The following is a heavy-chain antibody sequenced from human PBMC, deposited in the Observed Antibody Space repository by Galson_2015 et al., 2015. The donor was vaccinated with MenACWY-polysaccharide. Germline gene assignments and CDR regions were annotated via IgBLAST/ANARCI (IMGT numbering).Heavy chain of an antibody. Sequence: LRLSCAASGFTFSTYTMNWVRQAPGKGLEWFSSISTGSMMYYADSVKGRFTISRDNGKNSLFLQMDSLRNEDTAVYYCARAAHLDFWGQGTLVTVSS. J-gene: IGHJ4*02. CDR2: ISTGSMM. V-gene: IGHV3-48*02. CDR3: ARAAHLDF. CDR1: GFTFSTYT.